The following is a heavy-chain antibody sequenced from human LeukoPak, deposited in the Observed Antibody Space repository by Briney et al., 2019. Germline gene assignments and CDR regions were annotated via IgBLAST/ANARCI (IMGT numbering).Heavy chain of an antibody. J-gene: IGHJ4*02. CDR1: GFTFDDYT. V-gene: IGHV3-43*01. CDR3: ANLMATPSDY. Sequence: PGGSLRPXCAASGFTFDDYTMHWVRHAPGKGLEWVSLISWDGGSTYYADSVKGRFTISRDNSKNSLYLQMNSLRTEDTALYYCANLMATPSDYWGQGTLVTVSS. D-gene: IGHD5-24*01. CDR2: ISWDGGST.